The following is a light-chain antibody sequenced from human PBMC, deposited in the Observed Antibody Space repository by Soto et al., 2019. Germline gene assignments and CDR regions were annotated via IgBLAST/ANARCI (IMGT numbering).Light chain of an antibody. CDR2: EVS. Sequence: QSALTQPASVSGSPGQSITISCTGTSSDVGSYNLISWYQQYPDKAPKLMIYEVSKRPSGVSNRFSGSKSGNTASLTISGLQAEDEADYYCCSYAGSSTFEVFGSGTKLTVL. J-gene: IGLJ1*01. CDR3: CSYAGSSTFEV. V-gene: IGLV2-23*02. CDR1: SSDVGSYNL.